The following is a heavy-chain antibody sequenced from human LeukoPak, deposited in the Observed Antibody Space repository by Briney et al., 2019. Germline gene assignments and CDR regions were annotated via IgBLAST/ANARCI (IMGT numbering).Heavy chain of an antibody. CDR2: ISYDGSNI. J-gene: IGHJ5*02. D-gene: IGHD3-3*01. CDR3: AKDSGGQLNYDFWSGYYNGGEWFAP. CDR1: GFSFSSYA. V-gene: IGHV3-30-3*01. Sequence: PGGSLRLSCAASGFSFSSYAIHWVRQAPGKGLEWVAVISYDGSNIYYADSVRGRFTISRDNSKNTVYLQINSLRTEDTAVHSCAKDSGGQLNYDFWSGYYNGGEWFAPWGQGTLVTVSS.